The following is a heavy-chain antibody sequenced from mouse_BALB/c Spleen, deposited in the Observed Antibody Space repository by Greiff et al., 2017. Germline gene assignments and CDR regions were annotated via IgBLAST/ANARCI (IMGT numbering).Heavy chain of an antibody. CDR1: GFNIKDYY. D-gene: IGHD1-2*01. Sequence: VQLQQSGAELVRSGASVKLSCTASGFNIKDYYMHWVKQRPEQGLEWIGWIDPENGDTEYAPKFPGKATMTADTSSNTAYLQLSSLTSEDTAVYYYNAGTTATDYWGQGTTLTVSS. CDR2: IDPENGDT. V-gene: IGHV14-4*02. J-gene: IGHJ2*01. CDR3: NAGTTATDY.